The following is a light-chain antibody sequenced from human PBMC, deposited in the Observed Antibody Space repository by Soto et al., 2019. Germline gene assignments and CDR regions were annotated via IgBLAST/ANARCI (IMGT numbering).Light chain of an antibody. CDR1: QSVKNSY. J-gene: IGKJ1*01. CDR3: YQYDVSPRT. Sequence: EIVLTQSPGTLSLSPGERATLSCRASQSVKNSYLAWYQQKPGQSPRLVLYGVSNRATGIPNRFSGGGFGKDFTLTIIRLEPEDVGVYYGYQYDVSPRTIGQGTTVEIK. V-gene: IGKV3-20*01. CDR2: GVS.